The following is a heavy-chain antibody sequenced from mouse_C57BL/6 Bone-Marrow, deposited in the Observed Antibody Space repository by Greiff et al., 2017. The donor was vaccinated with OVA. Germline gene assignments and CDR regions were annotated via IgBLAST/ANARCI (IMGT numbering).Heavy chain of an antibody. Sequence: VQLVESGAELARPGASVKLSCKASGYTFTSYGISWVKQRTGQGLEWIGEIYPRSGNTYYNEKFKGKAPLTADKSSSTAYMELRCLTSEYSAVYFCARGDRGIDYWGQGTSVTVSS. D-gene: IGHD3-2*01. CDR2: IYPRSGNT. V-gene: IGHV1-81*01. CDR3: ARGDRGIDY. CDR1: GYTFTSYG. J-gene: IGHJ4*01.